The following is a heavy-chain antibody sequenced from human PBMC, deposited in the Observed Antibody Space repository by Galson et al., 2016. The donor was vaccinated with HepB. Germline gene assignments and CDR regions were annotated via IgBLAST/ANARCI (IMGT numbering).Heavy chain of an antibody. Sequence: GEIYLGGRTHYNPSLESRITISIDNSNNRFSLHLNSATAADTAVYYCARHLATAGTRGFDYWGQGTLVTVSS. D-gene: IGHD5-12*01. CDR2: IYLGGRT. J-gene: IGHJ4*02. V-gene: IGHV4-4*02. CDR3: ARHLATAGTRGFDY.